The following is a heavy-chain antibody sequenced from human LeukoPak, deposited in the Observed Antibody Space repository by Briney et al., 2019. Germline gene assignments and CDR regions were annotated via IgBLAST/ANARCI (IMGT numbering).Heavy chain of an antibody. D-gene: IGHD5-12*01. Sequence: SETLSLTCTVSGGSISSSSYYWGWIRQPPGKGLEWIGSIYYSESTYYNPSLKSRVTISVDTSKNQFSLKLSSVTAADTAVYYCATKGNSGYDWGDPFDYWGQGTLVTVSS. J-gene: IGHJ4*02. V-gene: IGHV4-39*07. CDR3: ATKGNSGYDWGDPFDY. CDR2: IYYSEST. CDR1: GGSISSSSYY.